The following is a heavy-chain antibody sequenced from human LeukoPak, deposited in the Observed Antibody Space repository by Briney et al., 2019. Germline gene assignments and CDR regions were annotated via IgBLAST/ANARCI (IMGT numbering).Heavy chain of an antibody. Sequence: PSETLSLTCTVSGYSISSGYYWGWIRQPPGKGLEWIGSIYHSGSTYYNPSLKSRVTISVDTSKNQFSLKLSSVTAADTAVYYCARIRGGYCSGGSCYEDYYYYYMDVWGKGTTVTVSS. D-gene: IGHD2-15*01. V-gene: IGHV4-38-2*02. J-gene: IGHJ6*03. CDR3: ARIRGGYCSGGSCYEDYYYYYMDV. CDR2: IYHSGST. CDR1: GYSISSGYY.